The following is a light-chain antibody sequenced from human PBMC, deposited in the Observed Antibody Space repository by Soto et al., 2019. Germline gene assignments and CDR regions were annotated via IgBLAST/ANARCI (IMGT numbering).Light chain of an antibody. J-gene: IGKJ1*01. CDR2: DAS. CDR3: QQYNDWPET. CDR1: QSVGST. Sequence: EIVMTQSPATLSVSPGERATLSCRASQSVGSTLAWYQQKVGQAPRLLIYDASARATGIPARFSGSGSGTEFTLTISSLQSEDFVVYYCQQYNDWPETFGQGTKVEIK. V-gene: IGKV3-15*01.